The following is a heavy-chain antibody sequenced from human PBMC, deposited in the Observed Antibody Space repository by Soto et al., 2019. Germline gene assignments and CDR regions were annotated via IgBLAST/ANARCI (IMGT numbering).Heavy chain of an antibody. J-gene: IGHJ4*02. CDR1: GYIFATSG. V-gene: IGHV1-18*01. CDR2: ISAYNGNT. D-gene: IGHD3-22*01. Sequence: QVKLVQSGTEVKKPGASMKVSCKASGYIFATSGISWVRQAPGQGLEWMGWISAYNGNTNYEQKLQDRVTMTTDTSTSTAYLELRSLRSDDTAVYYCARAGHYYDSSGYANWGQGTLVTASS. CDR3: ARAGHYYDSSGYAN.